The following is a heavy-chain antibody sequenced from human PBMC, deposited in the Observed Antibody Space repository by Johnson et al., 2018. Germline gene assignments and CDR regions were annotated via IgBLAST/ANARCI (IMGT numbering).Heavy chain of an antibody. CDR1: GFTFSNYW. CDR3: ARGSVPQTYYYDSSGYRTAEYFQD. Sequence: VQLVESGGGLVQPGGSLRLSCAASGFTFSNYWMSWVRQAPGKGLEWVSSITSSSSYISYADSMKGRFTISRDNARNSLYLQMNSLTVEDTAVYFCARGSVPQTYYYDSSGYRTAEYFQDWGQGTQVTVSS. J-gene: IGHJ1*01. D-gene: IGHD3-22*01. CDR2: ITSSSSYI. V-gene: IGHV3-21*04.